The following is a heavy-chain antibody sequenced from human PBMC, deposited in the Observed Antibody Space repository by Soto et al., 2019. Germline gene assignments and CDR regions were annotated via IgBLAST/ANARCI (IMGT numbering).Heavy chain of an antibody. Sequence: EVQLVESGGGLVQPGGSLRLSCAASGFTFSTYSMNWVRQAQGKGLEWVSYISSSTIYYADSVKGRFTISRDNAKNSLYLQMNSLRAEDTAVYYCAGQGGSRLNWFDPWGQGTLVTVSS. CDR2: ISSSTI. D-gene: IGHD6-13*01. CDR3: AGQGGSRLNWFDP. CDR1: GFTFSTYS. J-gene: IGHJ5*02. V-gene: IGHV3-48*01.